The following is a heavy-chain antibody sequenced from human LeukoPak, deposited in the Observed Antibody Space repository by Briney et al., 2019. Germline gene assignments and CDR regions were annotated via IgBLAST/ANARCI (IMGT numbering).Heavy chain of an antibody. Sequence: PGGSLRLSCAASGFTLRKHPMHWVRQAPGKGLEFVSPISGDGGSTIYASSVKGRFTISRDNSKNMVVLQMGSLRTDDMGVYFCARDCSSGNCRGAFDYWGQGALVTVSS. CDR2: ISGDGGST. J-gene: IGHJ4*02. CDR3: ARDCSSGNCRGAFDY. V-gene: IGHV3-64*01. D-gene: IGHD3-22*01. CDR1: GFTLRKHP.